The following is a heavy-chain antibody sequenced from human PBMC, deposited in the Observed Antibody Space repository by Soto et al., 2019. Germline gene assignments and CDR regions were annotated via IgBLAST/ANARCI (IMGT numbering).Heavy chain of an antibody. V-gene: IGHV4-59*08. CDR2: ISYSGNT. CDR3: VRHVHLTTNDL. J-gene: IGHJ5*02. CDR1: GDFISSHY. Sequence: QVQLQESGPGLVKPSETLSLTCTVSGDFISSHYWSWIRQPPGKGLEWIGYISYSGNTNYSHSLKSRVTVSVDTSKKQLSLELTSLTAADTAVYYCVRHVHLTTNDLWGQGTLVTVSS. D-gene: IGHD1-1*01.